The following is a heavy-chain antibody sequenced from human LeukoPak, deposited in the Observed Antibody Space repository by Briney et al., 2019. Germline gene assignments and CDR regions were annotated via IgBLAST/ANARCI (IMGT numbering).Heavy chain of an antibody. D-gene: IGHD6-19*01. Sequence: PSETLSLTCTVSGGSMTNYYWSWIRQPPGKGLEWIGHIYYRGDTKYNPSLKSRVTISLDTSKQQFSLRLTSVSAADTAAYYCARLSGPSGGPVSFFGLDVWGQGTTVAVSS. CDR2: IYYRGDT. CDR1: GGSMTNYY. CDR3: ARLSGPSGGPVSFFGLDV. V-gene: IGHV4-59*08. J-gene: IGHJ6*02.